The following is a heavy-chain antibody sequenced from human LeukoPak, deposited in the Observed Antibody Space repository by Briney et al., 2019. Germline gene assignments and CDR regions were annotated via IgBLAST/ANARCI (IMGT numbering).Heavy chain of an antibody. CDR2: IIPIFGIA. J-gene: IGHJ6*02. V-gene: IGHV1-69*04. CDR1: GGTFSSYA. Sequence: VASVKVSCKASGGTFSSYAISWVRQAPGQGLEWMGRIIPIFGIANYAQKLQGRVTITADKSPSTAYMELSSLRSGDTAVYYCARELATSEYYYYYGMDVWGQGTTVTVSS. CDR3: ARELATSEYYYYYGMDV.